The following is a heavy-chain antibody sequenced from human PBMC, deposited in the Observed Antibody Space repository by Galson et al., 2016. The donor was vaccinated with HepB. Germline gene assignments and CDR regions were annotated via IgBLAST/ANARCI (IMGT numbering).Heavy chain of an antibody. J-gene: IGHJ4*02. D-gene: IGHD6-19*01. CDR1: GFTFGRYA. Sequence: SLRLSCAASGFTFGRYAMSWVRQAPGKGLEWVSAISGAGSSTYYAGSVQGRFTSSRDRSTNTMYLQMNSLRTDDTAVYYCARFTQEWLDRVYYFDYWGQGTLVTVSS. CDR3: ARFTQEWLDRVYYFDY. CDR2: ISGAGSST. V-gene: IGHV3-23*01.